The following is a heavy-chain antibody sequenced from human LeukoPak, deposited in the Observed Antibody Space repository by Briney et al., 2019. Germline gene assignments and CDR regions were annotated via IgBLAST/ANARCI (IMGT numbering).Heavy chain of an antibody. CDR1: GGSFSGYY. Sequence: PSETLSLTCAVYGGSFSGYYWSWIRQPPGKGLEWIGEINHSGSTNYNPSLKSRVTISVDTSKNQFSLKLSSVTAADTAVYYCARQGPAFTYYYDSSGYSPFDYWGQGTLVTVSS. CDR2: INHSGST. V-gene: IGHV4-34*01. D-gene: IGHD3-22*01. J-gene: IGHJ4*02. CDR3: ARQGPAFTYYYDSSGYSPFDY.